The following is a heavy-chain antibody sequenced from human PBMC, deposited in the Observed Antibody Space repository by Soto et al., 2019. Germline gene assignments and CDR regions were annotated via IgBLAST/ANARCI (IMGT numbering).Heavy chain of an antibody. CDR2: LYYSDYT. V-gene: IGHV4-39*01. CDR3: ARHLYYDISPGYLRPYHYYGMDV. D-gene: IGHD3-9*01. Sequence: QLQLQQSGPGLVRPSETLSLTCSVSGDSISRNNNYWGWIRQPPGKGLEGIGSLYYSDYTDSNPSLRSRVTISVDTSKNQFSLKLTSVTAADTAVYYCARHLYYDISPGYLRPYHYYGMDVWGQGTTVTVSS. J-gene: IGHJ6*02. CDR1: GDSISRNNNY.